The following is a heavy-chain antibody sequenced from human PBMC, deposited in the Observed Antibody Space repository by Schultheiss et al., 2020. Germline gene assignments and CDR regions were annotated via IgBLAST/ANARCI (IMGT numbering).Heavy chain of an antibody. CDR2: IDNDGSNT. CDR3: ARGGVTMIVVDYYYYMDV. CDR1: GFTFSSYW. D-gene: IGHD3-22*01. Sequence: GESLKISCAASGFTFSSYWIHWVRQAPGKGLVWVSRIDNDGSNTIYADSVKGRFTISRDNAKNTLYLQMNSLRAEDTAVYYCARGGVTMIVVDYYYYMDVWGKGTTVTVSS. V-gene: IGHV3-74*01. J-gene: IGHJ6*03.